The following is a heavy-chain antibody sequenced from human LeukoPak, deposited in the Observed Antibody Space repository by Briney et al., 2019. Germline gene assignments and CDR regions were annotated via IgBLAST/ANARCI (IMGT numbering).Heavy chain of an antibody. D-gene: IGHD2-15*01. Sequence: SQTLSLTCTVSGGSISSGGYYWSWIRQHPRKGLEWIGYIYYSGSTYYNPSLKSRVTISVDTSKNQFSLKLSSVTAADTAVYYCATQGYQSGAFDIWGQGTMVTVSS. V-gene: IGHV4-31*03. J-gene: IGHJ3*02. CDR3: ATQGYQSGAFDI. CDR2: IYYSGST. CDR1: GGSISSGGYY.